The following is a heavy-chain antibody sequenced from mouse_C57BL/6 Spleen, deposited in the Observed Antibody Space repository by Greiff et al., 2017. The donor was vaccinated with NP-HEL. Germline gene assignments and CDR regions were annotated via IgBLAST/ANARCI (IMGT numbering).Heavy chain of an antibody. Sequence: EVMLVESGGGLVKPGGSLKLSCAASGFTFSDYGMHWVRQAPEKGLEWVAYISSGSSTIYYADTVKGRFTISRDNAKNTLFLQMTSLRSEDTAMYYCARGAYSLYAMDYWGQGTSVTVSS. CDR2: ISSGSSTI. D-gene: IGHD6-2*01. CDR3: ARGAYSLYAMDY. V-gene: IGHV5-17*01. J-gene: IGHJ4*01. CDR1: GFTFSDYG.